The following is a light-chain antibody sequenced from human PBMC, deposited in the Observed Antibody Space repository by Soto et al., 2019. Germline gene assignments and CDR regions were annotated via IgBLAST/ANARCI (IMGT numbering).Light chain of an antibody. CDR3: QQSYSAPRT. CDR2: TAS. CDR1: QSISTY. V-gene: IGKV1-39*01. J-gene: IGKJ1*01. Sequence: DIQMTQSPSSLSASIGDRVTITCRASQSISTYLNWYQQKPGKAPHLLIYTASNLQSEAPSRFSGSGSGTDFTLTISSLQPEDFATYYCQQSYSAPRTFGQGTKVEI.